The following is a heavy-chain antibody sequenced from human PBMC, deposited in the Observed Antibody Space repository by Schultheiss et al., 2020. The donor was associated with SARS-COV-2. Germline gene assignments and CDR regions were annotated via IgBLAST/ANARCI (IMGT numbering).Heavy chain of an antibody. CDR2: ISSSGSTI. CDR3: ARAVSIAAAGSSDYGMDV. CDR1: GFTFSSYE. D-gene: IGHD6-13*01. J-gene: IGHJ6*02. V-gene: IGHV3-48*03. Sequence: GESLKISCAASGFTFSSYEMNWVRQAPGKGLEWVSYISSSGSTIYYADSVKGRFTISRDNAKNSLYLQMNSLRAEDTAVYYCARAVSIAAAGSSDYGMDVWGQGTTVTVSS.